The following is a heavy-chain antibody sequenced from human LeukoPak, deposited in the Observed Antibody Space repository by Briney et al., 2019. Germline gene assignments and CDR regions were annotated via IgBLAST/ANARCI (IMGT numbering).Heavy chain of an antibody. CDR2: IYYSGST. D-gene: IGHD6-19*01. Sequence: SETLSLTCTVSGGSISSGGYYWSWIRQHPGKGLEWIGYIYYSGSTYYNPSLKSRVTTSVDTSKNQFSLKLSSVTAADTAVYYCARLAPTVAATMGDYWGQGTLVTVSS. CDR3: ARLAPTVAATMGDY. CDR1: GGSISSGGYY. J-gene: IGHJ4*02. V-gene: IGHV4-31*03.